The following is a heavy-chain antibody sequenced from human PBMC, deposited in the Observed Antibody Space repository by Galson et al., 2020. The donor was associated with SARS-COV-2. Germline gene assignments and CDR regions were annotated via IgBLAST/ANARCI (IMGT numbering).Heavy chain of an antibody. J-gene: IGHJ4*02. Sequence: AAVKVSCKASGYTFASYDINWVRQATGPGLEWMGWMNPNSGNTGYAQKFQGRVTMTRDTSINTAYIELSSLRSEDSAVYYFGKRSDYFDSSSYFYWGQGTLVTVSP. CDR1: GYTFASYD. CDR3: GKRSDYFDSSSYFY. D-gene: IGHD3-22*01. CDR2: MNPNSGNT. V-gene: IGHV1-8*01.